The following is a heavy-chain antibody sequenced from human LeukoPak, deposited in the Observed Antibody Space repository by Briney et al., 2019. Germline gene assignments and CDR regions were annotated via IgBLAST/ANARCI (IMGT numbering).Heavy chain of an antibody. J-gene: IGHJ3*02. D-gene: IGHD6-19*01. V-gene: IGHV4-34*01. CDR2: INHSGST. CDR1: GDSISNFY. Sequence: SETLSLTCAVSGDSISNFYWSWIRQPPGKGLEWIGEINHSGSTNYNPSLKSRVTISVDTSKNQFSLRLSSVTAADTAVYYCAEGYSSGPDAFDIWGQGTMVTVSS. CDR3: AEGYSSGPDAFDI.